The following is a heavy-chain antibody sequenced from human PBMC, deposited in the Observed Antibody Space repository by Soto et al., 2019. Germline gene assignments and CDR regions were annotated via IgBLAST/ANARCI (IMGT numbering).Heavy chain of an antibody. J-gene: IGHJ6*02. CDR2: INAGNGNT. V-gene: IGHV1-3*01. Sequence: QVQLVQSGAEVKKPGASVKVSCKASGYTFTSYAMHWVRQAPGQRLEWMGWINAGNGNTKYSQKFQGRVTITRDTSASTAYMELSSPRSEDTAVYYCARVDIAYYYYGMDVWGQGTTVTVSS. CDR3: ARVDIAYYYYGMDV. D-gene: IGHD2-2*03. CDR1: GYTFTSYA.